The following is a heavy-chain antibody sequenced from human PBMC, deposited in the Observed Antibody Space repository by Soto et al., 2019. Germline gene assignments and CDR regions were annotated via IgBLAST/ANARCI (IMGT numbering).Heavy chain of an antibody. Sequence: TLSLTCTVSGGSISSYYWSWIRQPPGKGLEWIGYIYYSGSTNYNPSLKSRVTISVDTSKNQFSLKLSSVTAADTAVYYCARDEVVPAAYRYYYYGMDVWGQGTTVTVSS. CDR2: IYYSGST. V-gene: IGHV4-59*01. CDR3: ARDEVVPAAYRYYYYGMDV. CDR1: GGSISSYY. J-gene: IGHJ6*02. D-gene: IGHD2-2*01.